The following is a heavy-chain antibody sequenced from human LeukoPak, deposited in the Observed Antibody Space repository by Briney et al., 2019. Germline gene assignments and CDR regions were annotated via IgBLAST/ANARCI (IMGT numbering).Heavy chain of an antibody. CDR2: ISSSSSYI. D-gene: IGHD2-2*01. CDR3: ARAGPPSPAAMPYVDY. Sequence: GGSLRLSCAASGFTFSSYSMNWVRQAPGKGLEWVSSISSSSSYIYYADSVKGRFTISRDNAKNSLYLQMNSLRAEDTAVYYCARAGPPSPAAMPYVDYWGQGTLVTVSS. CDR1: GFTFSSYS. V-gene: IGHV3-21*01. J-gene: IGHJ4*02.